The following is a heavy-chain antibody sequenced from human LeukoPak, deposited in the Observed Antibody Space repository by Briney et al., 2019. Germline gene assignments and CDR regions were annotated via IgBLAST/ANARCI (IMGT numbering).Heavy chain of an antibody. CDR1: GFTFSSYS. V-gene: IGHV3-21*04. D-gene: IGHD3-22*01. CDR2: ISSSRTSTNI. Sequence: PGGSLRLSCAASGFTFSSYSMNWVRQAPGKGLECVSSISSSRTSTNIYYADSVKGRFTISRDNAKNSLYLQMNSLRAEDTAVYHCAKVLDSSGYYEGGDAFDIWGQGTMVTVSS. CDR3: AKVLDSSGYYEGGDAFDI. J-gene: IGHJ3*02.